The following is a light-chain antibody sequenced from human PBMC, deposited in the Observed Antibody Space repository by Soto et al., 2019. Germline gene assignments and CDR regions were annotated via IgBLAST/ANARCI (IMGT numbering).Light chain of an antibody. CDR1: SSDVGGYDY. CDR3: YSYAGSSYV. Sequence: QSALTQPRSVSGSPGQSVTISCTRTSSDVGGYDYVSWYQQHPDKAPKLMIYDVSKRPSGVPDRFSGSKSGNTASLTISGLQAEDEADYYCYSYAGSSYVFGTGTKVTVL. CDR2: DVS. V-gene: IGLV2-11*01. J-gene: IGLJ1*01.